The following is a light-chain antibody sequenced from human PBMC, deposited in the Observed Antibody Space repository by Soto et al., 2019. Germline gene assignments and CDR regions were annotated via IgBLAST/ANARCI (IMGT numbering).Light chain of an antibody. V-gene: IGLV2-14*01. CDR2: EVN. J-gene: IGLJ1*01. CDR1: SNDVGVYTY. CDR3: SSYTSSSALYV. Sequence: QSVLTQPASVSGSPRQSITISCTGASNDVGVYTYVSWYQQHPGKAPKLMIYEVNNRPSGVSNRFSGSKSGNTASLTISGLQAEDEADYYCSSYTSSSALYVCRTGSKGTVX.